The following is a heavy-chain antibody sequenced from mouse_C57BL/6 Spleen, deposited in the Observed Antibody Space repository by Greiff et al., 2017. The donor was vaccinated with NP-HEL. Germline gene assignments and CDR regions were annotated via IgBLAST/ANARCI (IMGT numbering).Heavy chain of an antibody. Sequence: QVQLQQPGAELVKPGASVKLSCKASGYTFTSYWMHWVKQRPGQGLEWIGMIHPNSGSTNYNEKFKSKATLTVDKSSSTAYMQLSSLTSEDFSVYYCTVQNYDAMDYWGQGTSVTVSS. J-gene: IGHJ4*01. CDR3: TVQNYDAMDY. CDR2: IHPNSGST. CDR1: GYTFTSYW. V-gene: IGHV1-64*01. D-gene: IGHD1-1*01.